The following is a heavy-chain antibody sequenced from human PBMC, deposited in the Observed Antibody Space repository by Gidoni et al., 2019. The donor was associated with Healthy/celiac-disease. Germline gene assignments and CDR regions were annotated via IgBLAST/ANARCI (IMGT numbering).Heavy chain of an antibody. V-gene: IGHV3-23*01. D-gene: IGHD3-22*01. J-gene: IGHJ1*01. CDR3: AKDSIFSYYYDSSGNFQH. CDR2: ISGSGGST. Sequence: EVQLLESGGGLVQPGGSLRLSCAASGLPFSSTAMGWVRQAPGKGLEWVSAISGSGGSTYYADSVKGRFTISRDNSKNTLYLQMNSLRAEDTAVYYCAKDSIFSYYYDSSGNFQHWGQGTLVTVSS. CDR1: GLPFSSTA.